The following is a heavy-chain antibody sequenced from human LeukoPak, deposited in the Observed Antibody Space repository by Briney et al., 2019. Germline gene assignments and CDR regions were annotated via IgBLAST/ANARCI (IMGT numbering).Heavy chain of an antibody. D-gene: IGHD4-17*01. J-gene: IGHJ4*02. CDR2: IWYDGSNK. V-gene: IGHV3-30*19. CDR3: AREGMTTVTLGY. CDR1: GFTFSSYG. Sequence: GGSLRLSCAASGFTFSSYGMHWVRQAPGKGLEWVAVIWYDGSNKYYADSVKGRFTISRDNSKNTLYLQMNSLRAEDTAVYYCAREGMTTVTLGYWGQGTLVTVSS.